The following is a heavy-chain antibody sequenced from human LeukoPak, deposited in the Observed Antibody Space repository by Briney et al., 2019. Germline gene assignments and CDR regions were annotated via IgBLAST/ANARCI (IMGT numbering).Heavy chain of an antibody. CDR3: AKGLNLGGYDSSDAFDI. CDR1: GFTFSSYA. Sequence: GGSLRLSCAASGFTFSSYAMSWVRQAPGKGLEWVSAISGSGGSTYYADSVKGRFTISRDNSKNTLYLQMNSLRAEDTAVYYCAKGLNLGGYDSSDAFDIWGQGTMVTVSS. V-gene: IGHV3-23*01. CDR2: ISGSGGST. D-gene: IGHD5-12*01. J-gene: IGHJ3*02.